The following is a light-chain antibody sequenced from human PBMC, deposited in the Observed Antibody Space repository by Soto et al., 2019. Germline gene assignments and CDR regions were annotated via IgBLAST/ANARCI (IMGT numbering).Light chain of an antibody. V-gene: IGKV1-5*03. J-gene: IGKJ3*01. CDR2: WAS. CDR3: QHYTTYSGT. CDR1: QSISTW. Sequence: DIHMTQSPATLSASVGDRVTITCRASQSISTWLAWYQQKPGKAPKLLIYWASSLESGVPSRFSGSGSGTEFTLTISSLHPDDFATYYCQHYTTYSGTFGPGTKVDIK.